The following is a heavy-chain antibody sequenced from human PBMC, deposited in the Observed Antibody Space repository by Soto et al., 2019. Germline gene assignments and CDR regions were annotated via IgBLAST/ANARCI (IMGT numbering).Heavy chain of an antibody. CDR2: ISAYNGNT. Sequence: EASVKVSCKASGYTFTSYGISWVRQAPGQGLEWMGWISAYNGNTNYAQKLQGRVTMTTDTSTSTAYMELRSLRSDDTAVYYCARDPYYDFWSGYPPTLYYYGMDVWGQGTTVTVSS. D-gene: IGHD3-3*01. CDR1: GYTFTSYG. V-gene: IGHV1-18*04. J-gene: IGHJ6*02. CDR3: ARDPYYDFWSGYPPTLYYYGMDV.